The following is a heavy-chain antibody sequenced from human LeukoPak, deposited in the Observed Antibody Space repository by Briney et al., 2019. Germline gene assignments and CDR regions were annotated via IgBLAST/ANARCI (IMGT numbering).Heavy chain of an antibody. CDR2: ISDSGGRT. D-gene: IGHD3-22*01. CDR3: AKRGAVIRVILVGFHKEAYYFDS. V-gene: IGHV3-23*01. J-gene: IGHJ4*02. CDR1: GITLSNYG. Sequence: GGSLRLSCAVSGITLSNYGMSWVRQAPGKGLEWVAGISDSGGRTNYADSVKGRFTISRDNPKNTLFLQMNSLRAEDTAVYFCAKRGAVIRVILVGFHKEAYYFDSWGQGALVTVSS.